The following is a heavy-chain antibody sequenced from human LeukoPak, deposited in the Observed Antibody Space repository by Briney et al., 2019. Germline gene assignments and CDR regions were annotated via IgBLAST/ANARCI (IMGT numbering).Heavy chain of an antibody. D-gene: IGHD1-26*01. J-gene: IGHJ3*01. V-gene: IGHV1-8*01. CDR3: ARGLDSSGNYRPYDAFDV. CDR1: GYTFTTYD. CDR2: MSPNSGNT. Sequence: ASVKVSCKASGYTFTTYDIHWVRQAAGQGLEWMGWMSPNSGNTGYAPEFQGRVLMTRNSSISTAYMELSSLTSEDTAVYYCARGLDSSGNYRPYDAFDVWGHGTEVIVSS.